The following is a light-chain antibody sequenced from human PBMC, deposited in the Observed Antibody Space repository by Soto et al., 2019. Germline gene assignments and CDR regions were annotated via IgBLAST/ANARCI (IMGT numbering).Light chain of an antibody. CDR3: QQYKSYSPT. V-gene: IGKV1-5*03. CDR1: QSISTW. Sequence: DIQMTQSPSTLSASVGDRVTITCRASQSISTWLAWYPQEPGKAPKLLIHKASSLQSGVPSRFSGSGSGTDFTLTISSLHPDDFATDYCQQYKSYSPTVGQGTRVEIK. J-gene: IGKJ1*01. CDR2: KAS.